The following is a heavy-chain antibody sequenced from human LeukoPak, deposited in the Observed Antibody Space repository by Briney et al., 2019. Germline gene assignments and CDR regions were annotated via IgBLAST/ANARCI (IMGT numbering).Heavy chain of an antibody. J-gene: IGHJ3*02. V-gene: IGHV1-2*02. CDR2: IDPNSGGT. CDR1: GYTFTVYY. CDR3: ARARDAFDI. Sequence: GASVTVSCKASGYTFTVYYMHWVRQAPGQGLEWMGWIDPNSGGTNYAQKFQGRVTMTRDTSISTAYMELSRLRSDDTAVYYCARARDAFDIWGQGTMVTVSS.